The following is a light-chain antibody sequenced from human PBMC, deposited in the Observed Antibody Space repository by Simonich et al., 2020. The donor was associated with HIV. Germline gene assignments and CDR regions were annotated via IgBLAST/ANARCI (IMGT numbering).Light chain of an antibody. Sequence: DIQMTQSPSTLSAAVGDRVTITCRESQGISSWLAWYQQKPGKAPKLLIYAASSLQSVVPSSFIGSGSETDFTLTISSLQPEDFATYYCQQANSFPLTFGGGTKVEIK. CDR1: QGISSW. CDR2: AAS. V-gene: IGKV1-12*01. J-gene: IGKJ4*01. CDR3: QQANSFPLT.